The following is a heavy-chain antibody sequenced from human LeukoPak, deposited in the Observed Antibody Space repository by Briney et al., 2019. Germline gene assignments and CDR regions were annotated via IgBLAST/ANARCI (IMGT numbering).Heavy chain of an antibody. CDR3: ARAGSYYYVDY. CDR2: IYYSGST. V-gene: IGHV4-59*01. J-gene: IGHJ4*02. CDR1: GDSISSYY. Sequence: TSETLSLTCTVSGDSISSYYWSWIRQPPGKALEWIVYIYYSGSTNYNPSLKSRVTISLDTSKNQFSLQLSSVTAADTAVYYCARAGSYYYVDYWGQGTLVTVSS. D-gene: IGHD1-26*01.